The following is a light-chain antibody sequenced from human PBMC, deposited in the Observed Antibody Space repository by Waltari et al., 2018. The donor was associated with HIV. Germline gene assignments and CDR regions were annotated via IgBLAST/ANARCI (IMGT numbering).Light chain of an antibody. CDR3: QQLKSYPLT. V-gene: IGKV1-9*01. J-gene: IGKJ4*01. CDR1: QDIDTY. CDR2: AAS. Sequence: DIQLTQSPALLSASVGDRVTISCRASQDIDTYLAWYHQKPGKAPKLLIYAASTLQAGVSSRFSGSGSGTEFALTSSGLQPDDFATYYCQQLKSYPLTFGGGTTVDI.